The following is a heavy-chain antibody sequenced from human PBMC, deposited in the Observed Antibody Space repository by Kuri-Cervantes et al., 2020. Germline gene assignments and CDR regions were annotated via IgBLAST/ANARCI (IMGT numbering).Heavy chain of an antibody. J-gene: IGHJ5*02. V-gene: IGHV1-69*05. CDR3: ARDVFLGAVAGGVWFDP. Sequence: SVKVSCKASGGTFRSDAISWLRRAPGQGLEWMGRIMPIFGTIDYAQKFQGRVTITTDESTSTAHMELSSLRSEDTAVYYCARDVFLGAVAGGVWFDPWGQGTLVTVSS. CDR2: IMPIFGTI. D-gene: IGHD6-19*01. CDR1: GGTFRSDA.